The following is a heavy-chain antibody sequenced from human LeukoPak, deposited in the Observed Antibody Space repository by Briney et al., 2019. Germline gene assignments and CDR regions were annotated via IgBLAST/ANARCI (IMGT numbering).Heavy chain of an antibody. CDR2: IRYDGNNK. Sequence: GRSLRLSCAASGFTFSSYAMHWVRQAPGKGLEWVAFIRYDGNNKYYADSVKGRFTISRDNSKNTMYLQMNSLRAEDTAVYYCAKGGRVGGGITMIRGVRNFYYYMDVWGKGTTVTISS. J-gene: IGHJ6*03. V-gene: IGHV3-30*02. CDR1: GFTFSSYA. CDR3: AKGGRVGGGITMIRGVRNFYYYMDV. D-gene: IGHD3-10*01.